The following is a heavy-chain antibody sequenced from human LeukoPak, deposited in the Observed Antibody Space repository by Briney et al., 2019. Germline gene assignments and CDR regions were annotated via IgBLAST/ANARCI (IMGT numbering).Heavy chain of an antibody. CDR3: ARDDYGGNDYFDY. CDR2: ISGSHSYI. D-gene: IGHD4-23*01. J-gene: IGHJ4*02. CDR1: GFAFSTYN. Sequence: GGSLRLSCAASGFAFSTYNINWVRQAPGKGLEWVSSISGSHSYIYYATSVKGRFTISRDNAQSSLYLQMNSLRAEDTAVYFCARDDYGGNDYFDYWGQGTLVTVSS. V-gene: IGHV3-21*01.